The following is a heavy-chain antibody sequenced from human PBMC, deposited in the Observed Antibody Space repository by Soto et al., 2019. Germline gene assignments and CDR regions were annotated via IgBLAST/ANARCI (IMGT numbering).Heavy chain of an antibody. CDR1: GGTFSSYA. J-gene: IGHJ6*02. D-gene: IGHD6-6*01. V-gene: IGHV1-69*12. CDR3: ARGVAARNDYYYYYGMDV. Sequence: QVQLVQSGAEVKKPGSSVKVSCKASGGTFSSYAISWVRQAPGQGLEWMGGIIPIFGTANYAQKFQGRVTITADESTSTAYMELSSPRSEDTAVYYCARGVAARNDYYYYYGMDVWGQGTTVTVSS. CDR2: IIPIFGTA.